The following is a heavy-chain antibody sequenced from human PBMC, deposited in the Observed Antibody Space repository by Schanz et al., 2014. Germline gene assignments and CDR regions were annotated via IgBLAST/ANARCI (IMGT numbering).Heavy chain of an antibody. D-gene: IGHD2-15*01. V-gene: IGHV1-18*01. Sequence: QVQLVQSEAEVKKPGASVKVSCKASGYTFISYGIKWVRQAPGQGLEWMGWISAYNGHTDYAQKLQGRVTLTTDTSTSTAYMELSSLRSEDTAVYYCARGRGCTGGSCYSWFDLWGQGTLVTVAS. CDR1: GYTFISYG. J-gene: IGHJ5*02. CDR2: ISAYNGHT. CDR3: ARGRGCTGGSCYSWFDL.